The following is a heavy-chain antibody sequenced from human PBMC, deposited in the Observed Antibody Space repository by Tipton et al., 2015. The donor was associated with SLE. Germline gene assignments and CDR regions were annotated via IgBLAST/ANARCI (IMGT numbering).Heavy chain of an antibody. CDR1: GYSISSGYY. CDR2: FYHSGST. CDR3: ARRVDFWSRWFFDV. D-gene: IGHD3-3*01. Sequence: TLSLTCNVSGYSISSGYYWGWIRQFPGKGLEWIGSFYHSGSTYYNPSLKSRVTISVDTSKNQFSLRLTSVTAADTAVYFCARRVDFWSRWFFDVWGRGTLVTVSS. J-gene: IGHJ2*01. V-gene: IGHV4-38-2*02.